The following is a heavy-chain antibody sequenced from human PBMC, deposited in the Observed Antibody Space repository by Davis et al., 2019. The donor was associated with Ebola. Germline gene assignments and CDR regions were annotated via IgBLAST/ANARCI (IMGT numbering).Heavy chain of an antibody. Sequence: SETLSLTCAVSGGSISSSNWWSWVRQPPGKGLEWIGEIYHSGSTNYNPSLKSRVTISVDKSKNQFSLKLSSVTAADTAVYYCARGLLYDSSGYYYRSSGMDVWGQGTTVTVSS. CDR2: IYHSGST. D-gene: IGHD3-22*01. CDR3: ARGLLYDSSGYYYRSSGMDV. V-gene: IGHV4-4*02. CDR1: GGSISSSNW. J-gene: IGHJ6*02.